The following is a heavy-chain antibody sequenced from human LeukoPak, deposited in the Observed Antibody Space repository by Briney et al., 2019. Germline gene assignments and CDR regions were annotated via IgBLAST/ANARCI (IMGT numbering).Heavy chain of an antibody. Sequence: PGGSLRLSCAASGFTFSSYWMSWVRQAPGKGLEWVANIKQDGSEKYYVDSVKGRFTISGDNAKNSLYLQMNSLRAEDTAVYYCARHQRCSGGSCYASWFDYWGQGTLVTVSS. CDR3: ARHQRCSGGSCYASWFDY. D-gene: IGHD2-15*01. CDR2: IKQDGSEK. CDR1: GFTFSSYW. V-gene: IGHV3-7*01. J-gene: IGHJ4*02.